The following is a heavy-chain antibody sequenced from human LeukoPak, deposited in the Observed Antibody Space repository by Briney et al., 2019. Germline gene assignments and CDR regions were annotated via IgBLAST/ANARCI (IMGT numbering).Heavy chain of an antibody. V-gene: IGHV4-34*01. CDR2: INHSGST. CDR1: GGSSSGYY. J-gene: IGHJ4*02. CDR3: ARGVYDSSGYRDY. Sequence: PSETLSLTCAVYGGSSSGYYWSWIRQPPGKGLEWIGEINHSGSTNYNPSLKSRVTISVDTSKNQFSLKLSSVTAADTAVYYCARGVYDSSGYRDYWGQGTLVTVSS. D-gene: IGHD3-22*01.